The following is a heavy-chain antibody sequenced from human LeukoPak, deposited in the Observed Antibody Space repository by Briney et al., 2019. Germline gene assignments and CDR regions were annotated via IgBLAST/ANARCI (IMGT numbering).Heavy chain of an antibody. V-gene: IGHV4-39*07. CDR2: IYYSGST. Sequence: SETLSLTCTVSGGSISSSSYYWGWLRQPPGKGLEWIGSIYYSGSTYYNPSLKSRVTISVDTSTNQFSLKLSSVTAADTAVYYCARAYASPTMVRGKYYFDYWGQGTLVTVSS. D-gene: IGHD3-10*01. CDR3: ARAYASPTMVRGKYYFDY. CDR1: GGSISSSSYY. J-gene: IGHJ4*02.